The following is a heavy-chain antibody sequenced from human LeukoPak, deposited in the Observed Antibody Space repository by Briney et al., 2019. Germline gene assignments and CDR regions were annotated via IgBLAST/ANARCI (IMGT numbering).Heavy chain of an antibody. CDR1: GFTFSSYA. CDR3: AKDGYSSGWYSPTGHYFDY. V-gene: IGHV3-23*01. D-gene: IGHD6-19*01. CDR2: ISGSGGST. J-gene: IGHJ4*02. Sequence: GGSLRLSCAASGFTFSSYAMSWVRQAPGKGLEWVSAISGSGGSTYYADSVKGRFTISRDNSKNTLYLQMNSLRAEDTAVYYCAKDGYSSGWYSPTGHYFDYWGQGTLVTVSS.